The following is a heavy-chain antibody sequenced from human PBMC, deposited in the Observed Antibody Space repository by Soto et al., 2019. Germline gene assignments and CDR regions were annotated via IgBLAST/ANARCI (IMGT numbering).Heavy chain of an antibody. V-gene: IGHV3-23*01. CDR3: AKTSLPRGYSYGYIDYFDY. CDR1: GFTFSSYA. Sequence: GGSLRLSCAASGFTFSSYAMSWVRQAPGKGLEWVSAISGSGGSTYYADSVKGRFTISRDNSKNTLYLQMNSLRAEDTAVYYCAKTSLPRGYSYGYIDYFDYWGQGTLVTVSS. D-gene: IGHD5-18*01. J-gene: IGHJ4*02. CDR2: ISGSGGST.